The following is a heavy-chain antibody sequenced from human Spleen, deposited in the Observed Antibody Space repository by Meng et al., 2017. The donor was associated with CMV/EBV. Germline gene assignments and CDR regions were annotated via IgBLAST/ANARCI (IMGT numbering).Heavy chain of an antibody. J-gene: IGHJ5*02. CDR1: TFTDYG. CDR2: ISAYNGDT. D-gene: IGHD2-2*01. V-gene: IGHV1-18*01. CDR3: ARDLQYCGSTSCYDDCFDP. Sequence: TFTDYGSSWVRQAPGQGPEWVGWISAYNGDTNYARHLRGRVTMTTDTSTTTAYMELRSLRSDDTAVYYCARDLQYCGSTSCYDDCFDPWGQGTLVTVSS.